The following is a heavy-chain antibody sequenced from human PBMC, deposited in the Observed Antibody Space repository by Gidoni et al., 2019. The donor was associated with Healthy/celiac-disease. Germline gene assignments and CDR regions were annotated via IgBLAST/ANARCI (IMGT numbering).Heavy chain of an antibody. Sequence: EVQLVESGGGLVQPGGSLRLSCAASGFTFSSYEMNWVRQAPGKGLEWVSYISSSGSTIYYADSVKGRFTISRDNAKNSLYLQMNSLRAEDTAVYYCARAGYLAYYYGMDVWGQGTTVTVSS. CDR3: ARAGYLAYYYGMDV. D-gene: IGHD1-1*01. CDR2: ISSSGSTI. V-gene: IGHV3-48*03. J-gene: IGHJ6*02. CDR1: GFTFSSYE.